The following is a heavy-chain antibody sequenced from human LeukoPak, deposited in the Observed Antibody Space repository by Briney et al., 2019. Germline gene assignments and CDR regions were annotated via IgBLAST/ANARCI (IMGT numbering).Heavy chain of an antibody. CDR3: AKSYYYDSSGYYDY. Sequence: PGGSLRLSCAASGFTFSSYAMSWVRQAPGKGLEWVSAISGSGGSTYHADSVKGRFTISRDNSKNTLYLQMNSLRAEDTAVYYCAKSYYYDSSGYYDYWGQGTLVTVSS. D-gene: IGHD3-22*01. CDR1: GFTFSSYA. V-gene: IGHV3-23*01. J-gene: IGHJ4*02. CDR2: ISGSGGST.